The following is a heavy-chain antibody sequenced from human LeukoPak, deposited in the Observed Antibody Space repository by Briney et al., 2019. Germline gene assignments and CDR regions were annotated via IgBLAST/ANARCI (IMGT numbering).Heavy chain of an antibody. CDR2: ISGSGGST. D-gene: IGHD6-13*01. J-gene: IGHJ4*02. V-gene: IGHV3-23*01. CDR1: GFTFGTYA. CDR3: AKHHYSSSRDYFDY. Sequence: GGSLRLSCAASGFTFGTYAMTWVRQAPGKGLEWVSVISGSGGSTNYADSVKGRFIISRDNSRNTLFLQMNSLRAEDAAVYYCAKHHYSSSRDYFDYWGQGTLVTVSS.